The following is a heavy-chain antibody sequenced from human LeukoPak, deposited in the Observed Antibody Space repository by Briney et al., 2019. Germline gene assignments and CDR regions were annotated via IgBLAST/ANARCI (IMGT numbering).Heavy chain of an antibody. Sequence: PSETLSLTCAVFGGSFSGYYWSWIRQVPGKGPEWIGEIDLSGRTNANSSLRSRVTIPVDMPKNQFSLRLNSVTAADTAVYYCARKSILTSGRKPYDYWDQGALVTVSS. V-gene: IGHV4-34*01. D-gene: IGHD2-15*01. CDR3: ARKSILTSGRKPYDY. CDR2: IDLSGRT. CDR1: GGSFSGYY. J-gene: IGHJ4*02.